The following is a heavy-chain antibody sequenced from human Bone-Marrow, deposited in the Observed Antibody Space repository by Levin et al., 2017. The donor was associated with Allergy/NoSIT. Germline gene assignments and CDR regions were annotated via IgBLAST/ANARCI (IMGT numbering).Heavy chain of an antibody. V-gene: IGHV1-2*02. CDR1: GYTFTGYY. CDR2: INPNSGGT. CDR3: ARGERRYGDYRADYYYGMGV. D-gene: IGHD4-17*01. J-gene: IGHJ6*02. Sequence: GESLKISCKASGYTFTGYYMHWVRQAPGQGLEWMGWINPNSGGTNYAQKFQGRVTMTRDTSISTAYMELSRLRSDDTAVYYCARGERRYGDYRADYYYGMGVWGQGTTVTVSS.